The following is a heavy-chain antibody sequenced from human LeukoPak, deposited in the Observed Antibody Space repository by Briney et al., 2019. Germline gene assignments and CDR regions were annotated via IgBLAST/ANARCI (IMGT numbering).Heavy chain of an antibody. V-gene: IGHV1-58*02. Sequence: SVKVSCKASGFTFTSSAMQWVRQARGQRLEWIGWIVVGSGNTNYAQKFQERVTITRDMSTSTAYMELSSLRPEDTAVYYCVAYDFWSYSFDYWGQGTLVTVSS. CDR1: GFTFTSSA. J-gene: IGHJ4*02. CDR2: IVVGSGNT. D-gene: IGHD3-3*01. CDR3: VAYDFWSYSFDY.